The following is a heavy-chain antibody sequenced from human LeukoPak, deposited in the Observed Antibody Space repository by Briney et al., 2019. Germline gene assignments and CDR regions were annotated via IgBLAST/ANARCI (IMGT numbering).Heavy chain of an antibody. CDR2: IYYSGST. CDR1: GGSISSSSYY. Sequence: PSETLSLTCTVSGGSISSSSYYWGWIRQPPGKGLEWIGSIYYSGSTYYNPSLKSRVTISVDTSKNQFSLKLSSVTAADTAVYYCASTWSGSAFDFWGQGTMVTVSS. V-gene: IGHV4-39*07. CDR3: ASTWSGSAFDF. J-gene: IGHJ3*01. D-gene: IGHD2-8*02.